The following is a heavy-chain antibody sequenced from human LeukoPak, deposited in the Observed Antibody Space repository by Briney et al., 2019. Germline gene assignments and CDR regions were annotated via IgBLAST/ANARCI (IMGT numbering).Heavy chain of an antibody. V-gene: IGHV1-69*13. CDR2: IIPIFGTA. J-gene: IGHJ6*02. D-gene: IGHD2-2*01. Sequence: EASVKVSCKASGGTFSSYAISWVRQAPGQGLEWMGGIIPIFGTANYAQKFQGRVTITADESTSTAYMELSSLRSEDTAVYYCARDEGPAEDYYYYGMDDWGQGTTVTVSS. CDR1: GGTFSSYA. CDR3: ARDEGPAEDYYYYGMDD.